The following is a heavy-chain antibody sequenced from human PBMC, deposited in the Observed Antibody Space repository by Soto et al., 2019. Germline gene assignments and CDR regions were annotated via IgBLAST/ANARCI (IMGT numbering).Heavy chain of an antibody. J-gene: IGHJ4*02. Sequence: SVKVSCKASGGTFIGYAISWLLQAPVQGLEWMGGIIPIFGTANYAQKFQGRVTITADESTSTAYMELSSLRSEDTAVYYCARDLTRGYSYGRFDYWGQGTLVTVSS. CDR2: IIPIFGTA. CDR3: ARDLTRGYSYGRFDY. D-gene: IGHD5-18*01. V-gene: IGHV1-69*13. CDR1: GGTFIGYA.